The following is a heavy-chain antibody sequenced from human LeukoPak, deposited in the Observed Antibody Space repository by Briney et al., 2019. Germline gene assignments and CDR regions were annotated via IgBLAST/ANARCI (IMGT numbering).Heavy chain of an antibody. CDR1: GYTFTGYY. Sequence: ASVKVSCKASGYTFTGYYMHWVRQAPGQGLEWMGWINPNSGGTNYAQKFQGRVTLTRDTSISIAYMELSRLRSDDTAVYYCARGVAGTPLTDYWGQGTLVTVSS. CDR2: INPNSGGT. CDR3: ARGVAGTPLTDY. D-gene: IGHD6-19*01. V-gene: IGHV1-2*02. J-gene: IGHJ4*02.